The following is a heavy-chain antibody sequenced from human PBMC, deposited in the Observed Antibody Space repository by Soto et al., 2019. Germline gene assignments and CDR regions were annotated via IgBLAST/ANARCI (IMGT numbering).Heavy chain of an antibody. V-gene: IGHV3-23*01. CDR3: AKDTYYDSSGYSDY. J-gene: IGHJ4*02. CDR2: ISGSGGST. Sequence: GGSLRLSCAASGFTFSSYAMSWVRQAPGKGLEWVSAISGSGGSTYYADSVKGRFTISRDNSKNTLYLQMNSLRAEDTAVYYCAKDTYYDSSGYSDYWGQGTLVTVSS. CDR1: GFTFSSYA. D-gene: IGHD3-22*01.